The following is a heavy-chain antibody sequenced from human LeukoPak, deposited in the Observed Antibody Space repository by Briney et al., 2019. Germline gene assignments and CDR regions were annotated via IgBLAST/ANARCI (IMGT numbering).Heavy chain of an antibody. CDR1: GGSISSYY. D-gene: IGHD5-18*01. J-gene: IGHJ4*02. CDR3: AVRLDTAMPLDY. V-gene: IGHV4-59*01. Sequence: SETLSLTCTVSGGSISSYYWSWIRQPPGKGLVWIGYIHYSGSTHYNPSLKSRVSISVDTSKNQFSLKLSSVTAADTAVYYCAVRLDTAMPLDYWGQGTLVSVSS. CDR2: IHYSGST.